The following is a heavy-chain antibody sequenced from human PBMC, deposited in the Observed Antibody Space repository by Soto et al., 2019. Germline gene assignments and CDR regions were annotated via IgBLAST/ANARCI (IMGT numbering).Heavy chain of an antibody. Sequence: EVQLLESGGGLVQPGGSLRLSCAASGFTFSSYAMSWVRQAPGKGLEWVSAISGSGGSTYYADSVKGRFTISRDNSKNTLYLQMNSLRAEDTAVYYCAKDNTPQITMIVVGLLDYWGQGTLVTVSS. D-gene: IGHD3-22*01. CDR2: ISGSGGST. CDR3: AKDNTPQITMIVVGLLDY. V-gene: IGHV3-23*01. CDR1: GFTFSSYA. J-gene: IGHJ4*02.